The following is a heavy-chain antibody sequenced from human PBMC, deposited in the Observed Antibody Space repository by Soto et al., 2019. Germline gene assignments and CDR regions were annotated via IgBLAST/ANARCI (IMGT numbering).Heavy chain of an antibody. CDR1: GGTFTSYA. V-gene: IGHV1-69*01. CDR3: ARGTTIFGVAPRALAADV. Sequence: QVQLVQSGAEVKKPGSSVKVSCKAIGGTFTSYAISWVRQAPGQGLEWMGETIPILDRSDYAPKFRGRLTMTADESTNIAYRELRSLRSDDTAVYYCARGTTIFGVAPRALAADVWGQGTAVTVSS. J-gene: IGHJ6*02. D-gene: IGHD3-3*01. CDR2: TIPILDRS.